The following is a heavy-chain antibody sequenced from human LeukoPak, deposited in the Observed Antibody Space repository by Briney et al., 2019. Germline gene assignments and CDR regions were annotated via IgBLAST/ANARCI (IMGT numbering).Heavy chain of an antibody. CDR1: GFTVSSNY. CDR3: ARDPRNPYDFWSGNYYYYMDV. D-gene: IGHD3-3*01. Sequence: GGSLRLSCAASGFTVSSNYMSWVRQAPGKGLEWVSVIYSGGSTYYADSVKGRFTISRDNAKNSLYLQMNSLRAEDTAVYYCARDPRNPYDFWSGNYYYYMDVWGKGTTVTVSS. J-gene: IGHJ6*03. V-gene: IGHV3-53*01. CDR2: IYSGGST.